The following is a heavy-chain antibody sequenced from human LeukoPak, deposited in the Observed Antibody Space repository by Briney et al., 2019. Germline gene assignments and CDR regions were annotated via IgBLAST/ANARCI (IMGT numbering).Heavy chain of an antibody. CDR2: ISGSGSSI. J-gene: IGHJ1*01. CDR1: GFTFSNYA. Sequence: PGGSLRLSCAASGFTFSNYAVNWIRQAPGKGLKWVSVISGSGSSIYYTDSVKGRFTISRDNSKNTSYLQMNSLRAEDTAVYYCAMGATSWSGYSFPKIFQHWGRGTLVTVSS. CDR3: AMGATSWSGYSFPKIFQH. V-gene: IGHV3-23*01. D-gene: IGHD3-3*01.